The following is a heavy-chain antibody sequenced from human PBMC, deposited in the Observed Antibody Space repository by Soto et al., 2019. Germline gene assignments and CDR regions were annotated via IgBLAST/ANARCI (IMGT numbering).Heavy chain of an antibody. D-gene: IGHD7-27*01. CDR1: GFTFSSYG. CDR2: IWYDGSNK. V-gene: IGHV3-33*01. Sequence: QVQLVESGGGVVQPGRSLRLSCAASGFTFSSYGMHWVRQAPGKGLEWVAVIWYDGSNKYYADSVKGRFTISRDNSKNTLYLQMNSLRAEDTAVYYCARVREVTGWFDPWGQGTLVTVSS. J-gene: IGHJ5*02. CDR3: ARVREVTGWFDP.